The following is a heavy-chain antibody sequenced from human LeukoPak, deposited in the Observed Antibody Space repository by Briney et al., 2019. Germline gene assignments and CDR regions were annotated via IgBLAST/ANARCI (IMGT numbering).Heavy chain of an antibody. D-gene: IGHD6-19*01. CDR1: GFKFRDYY. Sequence: GGSLRLSCAASGFKFRDYYMGWIRQAPGKGPEWISYITMSGSVIQYSSSVKGRFTTSRDNARNSLYLQMNSLRADDTAVYYCARGGWSRGWFDPWGQGTLVTVSS. CDR3: ARGGWSRGWFDP. CDR2: ITMSGSVI. J-gene: IGHJ5*02. V-gene: IGHV3-11*01.